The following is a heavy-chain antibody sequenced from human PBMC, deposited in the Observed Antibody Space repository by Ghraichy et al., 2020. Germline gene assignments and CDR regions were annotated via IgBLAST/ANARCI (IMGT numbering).Heavy chain of an antibody. J-gene: IGHJ2*01. Sequence: GGSLRLSCAASGFNFYNHWMSWVRQAPGKGLEWVANIKLDGSEKFYVDSVRGRFTISRDNAKNSLYLEMNSLRAEDTAVYYCARDMAVRYWWYFDLWGRGTLVTVSS. D-gene: IGHD1-26*01. CDR3: ARDMAVRYWWYFDL. V-gene: IGHV3-7*01. CDR1: GFNFYNHW. CDR2: IKLDGSEK.